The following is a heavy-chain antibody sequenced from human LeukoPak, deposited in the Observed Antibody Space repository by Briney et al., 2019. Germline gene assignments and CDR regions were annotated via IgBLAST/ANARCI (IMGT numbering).Heavy chain of an antibody. Sequence: ASVKVSCKVSGYTLTELPMHWVRQAPGKGLEWMGGFDPEDGETIYAQKFQGRVTMTEDTSIDTAYMELSSLRSEDTAVYYCATPKYYYDSSGLGAFDIWGQGTMVTVSS. D-gene: IGHD3-22*01. CDR2: FDPEDGET. CDR3: ATPKYYYDSSGLGAFDI. J-gene: IGHJ3*02. V-gene: IGHV1-24*01. CDR1: GYTLTELP.